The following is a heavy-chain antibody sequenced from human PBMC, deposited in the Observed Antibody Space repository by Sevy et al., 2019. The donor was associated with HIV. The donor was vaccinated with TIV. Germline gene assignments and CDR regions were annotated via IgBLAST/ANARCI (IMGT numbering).Heavy chain of an antibody. J-gene: IGHJ6*02. CDR2: ISSRGSTI. V-gene: IGHV3-11*01. D-gene: IGHD3-10*01. CDR3: ARDLVVIYGSGNYSNYGMDI. CDR1: GFTFSNSY. Sequence: GGSLRLSCEASGFTFSNSYMSWVRQSPGKGLEWVSYISSRGSTIYYAESVKGRFTISRDNAKNSLYLQMNGLRDDDTAVYYFARDLVVIYGSGNYSNYGMDIWGQGTTVTVSS.